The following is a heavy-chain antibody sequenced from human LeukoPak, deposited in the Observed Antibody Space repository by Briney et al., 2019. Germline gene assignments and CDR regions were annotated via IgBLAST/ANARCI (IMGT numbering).Heavy chain of an antibody. CDR2: IYYSGST. CDR1: GGPISSYY. CDR3: ATLLSSSWSFDY. V-gene: IGHV4-59*08. J-gene: IGHJ4*02. D-gene: IGHD6-13*01. Sequence: PSETLSLTCTVSGGPISSYYWSWIRQPPGKGLEWIGYIYYSGSTNHNPSLKSRVTISVDTSKNQFSLKLSSVTAADTAVYYCATLLSSSWSFDYWGQGTLVTVSS.